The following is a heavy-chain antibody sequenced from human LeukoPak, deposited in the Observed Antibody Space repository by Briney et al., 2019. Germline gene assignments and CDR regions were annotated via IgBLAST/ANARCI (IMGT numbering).Heavy chain of an antibody. D-gene: IGHD3-22*01. CDR3: IVGPRQKRGVGTY. V-gene: IGHV3-23*01. J-gene: IGHJ4*02. CDR1: GLTFSGYV. CDR2: ISGNGGTA. Sequence: GGSLRLSCTASGLTFSGYVMSWVRQVPGKGLGWVSGISGNGGTASYTDSVKGRLTISRDNSKNTPYVQLDSLRAEDKAPNYFIVGPRQKRGVGTYWGQGTLVIVSS.